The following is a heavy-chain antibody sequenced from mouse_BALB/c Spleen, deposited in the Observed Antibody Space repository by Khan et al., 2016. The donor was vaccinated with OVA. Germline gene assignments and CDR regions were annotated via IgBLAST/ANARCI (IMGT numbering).Heavy chain of an antibody. V-gene: IGHV1S137*01. CDR1: GYTFTDYA. CDR3: VRGGKFAY. J-gene: IGHJ3*01. Sequence: QVQLQQSGAELVRPGVSVKISCKASGYTFTDYAMHWVKQRHAKSLEWIGVISTIYGDADFNQKFQGKASMTVDRSSSTVHMELARLTSEDSAIYYCVRGGKFAYWGQGTLVTVSA. CDR2: ISTIYGDA. D-gene: IGHD1-1*02.